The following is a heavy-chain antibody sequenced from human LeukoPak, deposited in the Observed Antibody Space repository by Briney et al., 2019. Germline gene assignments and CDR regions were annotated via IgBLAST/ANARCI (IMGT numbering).Heavy chain of an antibody. D-gene: IGHD6-19*01. V-gene: IGHV3-21*01. J-gene: IGHJ4*02. CDR2: ISGSSSYI. CDR3: ARQGETVAGTRRGYFDY. Sequence: GGSLRLSCAASGFTFSNAWMNWVRQAPGKGLEWVSSISGSSSYIYYADSVRGRFTISRDNAMNSLYLQMNSLRAEDTAVYYCARQGETVAGTRRGYFDYWGQGTLVTVSS. CDR1: GFTFSNAW.